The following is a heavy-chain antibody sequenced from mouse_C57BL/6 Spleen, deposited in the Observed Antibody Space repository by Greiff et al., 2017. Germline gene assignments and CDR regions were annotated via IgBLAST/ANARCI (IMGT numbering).Heavy chain of an antibody. CDR3: ARSLDYGNYPAWFAY. D-gene: IGHD2-1*01. CDR1: GYTFTDYY. J-gene: IGHJ3*01. CDR2: IFPGSGST. Sequence: VKLVESGPELVKPGASVKISCKASGYTFTDYYINWVKQRPGQGLEWIGWIFPGSGSTYYNEKFKGKATLTVDKSSSTAYMLLSSLTSEDSAVYFCARSLDYGNYPAWFAYWGQGTLVTVSA. V-gene: IGHV1-75*01.